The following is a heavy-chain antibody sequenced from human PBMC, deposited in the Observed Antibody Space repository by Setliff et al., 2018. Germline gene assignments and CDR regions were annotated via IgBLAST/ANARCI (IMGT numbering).Heavy chain of an antibody. CDR3: AKDRWGYADP. J-gene: IGHJ5*02. CDR2: IGDSDN. CDR1: GFTLSDHY. D-gene: IGHD2-2*01. V-gene: IGHV3-11*01. Sequence: PGGSLRLSCAASGFTLSDHYIDWIRQAPGKGLEWVSSIGDSDNYYADSVKGRFTVSRDNAMDTLFLQMNGLTTDDTAKYFCAKDRWGYADPWGQGTLVTVSS.